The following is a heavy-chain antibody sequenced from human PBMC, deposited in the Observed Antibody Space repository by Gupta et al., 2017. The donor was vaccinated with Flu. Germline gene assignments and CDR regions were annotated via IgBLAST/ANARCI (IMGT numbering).Heavy chain of an antibody. CDR3: ARGTMEYALDV. D-gene: IGHD4/OR15-4a*01. Sequence: ELKVVESGGGLIQPGGSRRLSCATSGFSVHNNYMTWVRQAPGKGLEWVSTMYSDGTTYYAESVKGRFTVSRDNSRNTQSLQMNSLRAEDTAVYFCARGTMEYALDVWGQGTTVTVSS. J-gene: IGHJ6*02. CDR1: GFSVHNNY. CDR2: MYSDGTT. V-gene: IGHV3-53*02.